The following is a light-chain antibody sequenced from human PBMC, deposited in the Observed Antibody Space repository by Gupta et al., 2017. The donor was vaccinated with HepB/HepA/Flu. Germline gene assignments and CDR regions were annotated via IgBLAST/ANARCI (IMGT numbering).Light chain of an antibody. V-gene: IGKV4-1*01. CDR3: QQYYSSPCS. Sequence: DIVMTQSPDSLAVSLGERATINCKSSQSVLHSSNHNNYLAWYQQRPGQPPKLLLHWASTRESGVPDRFSGSGSGTDFTLTISSLQAEDVAVYYCQQYYSSPCSFGQGTKLEIK. J-gene: IGKJ2*04. CDR1: QSVLHSSNHNNY. CDR2: WAS.